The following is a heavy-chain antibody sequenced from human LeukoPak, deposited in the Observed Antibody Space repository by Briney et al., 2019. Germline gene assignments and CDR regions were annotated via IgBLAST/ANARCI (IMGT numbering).Heavy chain of an antibody. V-gene: IGHV3-30-3*01. CDR3: ARAFYGPLDY. J-gene: IGHJ4*02. D-gene: IGHD3-16*01. Sequence: GGAPRLSCAASGFTFSSYAMHWVRQAPGKGLEWVAVISYDGSNKYYADSVKGRFTISRDNSKNTLYLQMNSLRAEDTAVYYCARAFYGPLDYWGQGTLVTVSS. CDR2: ISYDGSNK. CDR1: GFTFSSYA.